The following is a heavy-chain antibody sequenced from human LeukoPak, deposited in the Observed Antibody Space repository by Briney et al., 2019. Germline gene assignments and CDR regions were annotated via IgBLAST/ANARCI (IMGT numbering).Heavy chain of an antibody. J-gene: IGHJ4*02. V-gene: IGHV1-2*02. CDR1: GYTFTVYY. D-gene: IGHD2-15*01. CDR2: INPNSGGT. CDR3: AREGYCSGGSCYSFLDY. Sequence: ASVTVSCTASGYTFTVYYMHWVRQAPGQGLEWMGWINPNSGGTNYAQKFQGRVTMTRDTSISTAYMELSRLRSDDTAVYYCAREGYCSGGSCYSFLDYWGQGTLVTVSS.